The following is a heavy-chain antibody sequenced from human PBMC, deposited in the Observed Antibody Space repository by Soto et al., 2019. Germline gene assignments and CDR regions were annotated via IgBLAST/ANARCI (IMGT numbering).Heavy chain of an antibody. CDR1: GGSISSGDYS. CDR2: IYYGGST. D-gene: IGHD3-22*01. V-gene: IGHV4-30-2*01. CDR3: ARVRREYDTSGPVYY. Sequence: SETLSLTCAVSGGSISSGDYSWNWIRQPPGKGLEWIGYIYYGGSTYYNPSLQSRVTMSVDRSRNQFSLKLNSVTAADTAVYYCARVRREYDTSGPVYYWGQGTPVTVSA. J-gene: IGHJ4*02.